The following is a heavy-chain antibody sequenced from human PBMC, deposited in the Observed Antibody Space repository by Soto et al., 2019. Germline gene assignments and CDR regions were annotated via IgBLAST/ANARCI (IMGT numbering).Heavy chain of an antibody. CDR3: AKGYYSGYDLAYFDY. V-gene: IGHV3-23*01. CDR2: ISGSGDNT. J-gene: IGHJ4*02. D-gene: IGHD5-12*01. CDR1: GFSFDAYA. Sequence: EVQLLESGGGLVQPGGSLRLSCAASGFSFDAYAMTWVRQATGKGLEWVSAISGSGDNTYYADSVKGRFTISRDNSRNTLYLQLNTLRAEDTALYYCAKGYYSGYDLAYFDYWGQGTLVTVSS.